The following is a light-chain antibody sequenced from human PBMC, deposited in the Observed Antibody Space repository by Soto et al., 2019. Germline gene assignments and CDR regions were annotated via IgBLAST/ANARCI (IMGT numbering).Light chain of an antibody. CDR3: SSYTSSSSKV. V-gene: IGLV2-14*01. CDR2: EVS. CDR1: SSDVGGYNY. Sequence: QSVLTQPASVSGSPGQSITISCTGTSSDVGGYNYVSWYQQQSGKAPKLMIYEVSNRPSGVSNRFFGSKSGNTASLTISGLQAEDEADYYCSSYTSSSSKVFGGGTKLTVL. J-gene: IGLJ3*02.